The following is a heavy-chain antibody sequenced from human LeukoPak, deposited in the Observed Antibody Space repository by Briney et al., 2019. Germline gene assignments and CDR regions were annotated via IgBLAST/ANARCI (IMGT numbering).Heavy chain of an antibody. Sequence: SETLSLTCTASGGSISSYYWSWIRQPPGKGLEWIGYIYYSGSTNYNPSLKSRVTISVDTSKNQFSLNLNSVTAADTAVYYCARELKVGNTGYYFDYWGQGTLVTVSS. CDR3: ARELKVGNTGYYFDY. CDR1: GGSISSYY. V-gene: IGHV4-59*01. J-gene: IGHJ4*02. CDR2: IYYSGST. D-gene: IGHD2/OR15-2a*01.